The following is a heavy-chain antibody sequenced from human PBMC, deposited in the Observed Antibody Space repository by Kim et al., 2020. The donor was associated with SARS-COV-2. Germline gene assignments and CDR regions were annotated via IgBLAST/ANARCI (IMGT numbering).Heavy chain of an antibody. CDR2: ISHVGTNK. CDR1: GFTFSNYG. J-gene: IGHJ4*02. V-gene: IGHV3-30*03. CDR3: ARDPRAKSRSSPSGY. Sequence: GGSLRLSCAASGFTFSNYGMHWVRQAPGKGLEWVALISHVGTNKYYPDSVRGRFTISRDNSKNTLYLQMNSLRAEDTAVYYCARDPRAKSRSSPSGYWGPGTLVTVST. D-gene: IGHD1-26*01.